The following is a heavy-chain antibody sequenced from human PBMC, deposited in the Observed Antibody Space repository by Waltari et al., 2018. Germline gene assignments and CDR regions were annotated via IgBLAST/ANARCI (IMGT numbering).Heavy chain of an antibody. CDR3: ARGNWAPFDY. CDR1: GLTFSSYW. J-gene: IGHJ4*02. Sequence: EVQLVESGGGLVQPGGSLRLSCAASGLTFSSYWMTWVRQAPGKGLEWVSIIKQDGSWNHYVESVKGRFTISRDNAKNSLDLQMNSLRVEDTAIYYCARGNWAPFDYWGQGTLVTVSS. D-gene: IGHD7-27*01. V-gene: IGHV3-7*01. CDR2: IKQDGSWN.